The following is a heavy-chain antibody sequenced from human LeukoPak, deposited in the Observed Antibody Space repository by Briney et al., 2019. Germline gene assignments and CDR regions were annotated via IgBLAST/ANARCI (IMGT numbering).Heavy chain of an antibody. Sequence: SETLSLTCTVSGDSISSGGYYWSWIRQPAGKALAWIGRLYTSRRTKYNPSLKSRVTISVDTSKNQFSLKLSSVTAADTAVYYCARVGYCSGGSCYQDFDYWGQGTLVTVSS. CDR3: ARVGYCSGGSCYQDFDY. V-gene: IGHV4-61*02. CDR1: GDSISSGGYY. J-gene: IGHJ4*02. D-gene: IGHD2-15*01. CDR2: LYTSRRT.